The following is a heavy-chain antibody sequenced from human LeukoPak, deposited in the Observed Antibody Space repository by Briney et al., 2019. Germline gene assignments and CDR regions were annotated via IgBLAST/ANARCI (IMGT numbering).Heavy chain of an antibody. CDR3: ARGPASGSTFAWFDP. CDR1: GGSLSNYY. V-gene: IGHV4-34*01. J-gene: IGHJ5*02. D-gene: IGHD3-10*01. Sequence: PSETLSLTCAVYGGSLSNYYWSWIRQPPGKALEWIGEINHSGSTKYNPSLKSRVTISVDMSKNQFSLELSSVTAADTAVYYCARGPASGSTFAWFDPWGQGTLVTVSS. CDR2: INHSGST.